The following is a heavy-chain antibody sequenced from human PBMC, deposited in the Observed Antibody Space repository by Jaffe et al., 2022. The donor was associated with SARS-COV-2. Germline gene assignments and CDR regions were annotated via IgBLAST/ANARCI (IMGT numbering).Heavy chain of an antibody. CDR2: ISSSGSTI. V-gene: IGHV3-48*03. Sequence: EVQLVESGGGLVQPGGSLRLSCAASGFTFSSYEMNWVRQAPGKGLEWVSYISSSGSTIYYADSVKGRFTISRDNAKNSLYLQMNSLRAEDTAVYYCARPAAAGTRYGMDVWGQGTTVTVSS. D-gene: IGHD6-13*01. CDR3: ARPAAAGTRYGMDV. CDR1: GFTFSSYE. J-gene: IGHJ6*02.